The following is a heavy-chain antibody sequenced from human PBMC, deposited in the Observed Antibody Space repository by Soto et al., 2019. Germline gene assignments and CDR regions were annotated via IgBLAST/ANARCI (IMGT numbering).Heavy chain of an antibody. CDR1: GFTFNTYV. J-gene: IGHJ3*01. CDR2: IGYRADKT. V-gene: IGHV3-23*01. D-gene: IGHD1-7*01. CDR3: ASRATTATTNWGAFDV. Sequence: EVQLLESGGGLVQPGGSLRLSCAASGFTFNTYVMNWVRQAPGKGLEWVSTIGYRADKTHYADSVKDRFTISRDNSRDTLFLQMNSLNADDAAVYYCASRATTATTNWGAFDVWGQGTMVTVSS.